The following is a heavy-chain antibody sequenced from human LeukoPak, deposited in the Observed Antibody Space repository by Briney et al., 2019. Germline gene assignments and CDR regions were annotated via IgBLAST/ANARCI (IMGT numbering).Heavy chain of an antibody. V-gene: IGHV1-69*13. CDR3: ARLSTGGYYYGSGFDY. D-gene: IGHD3-10*01. J-gene: IGHJ4*02. Sequence: GASVEVSCKASGGTFSSYGISWVRQAPGQGLEWMGGIIPSFGTANYAQKFQGRVTITADESTSTAYMELSSLRSEDTAMYYCARLSTGGYYYGSGFDYWGQGTLVTVSS. CDR1: GGTFSSYG. CDR2: IIPSFGTA.